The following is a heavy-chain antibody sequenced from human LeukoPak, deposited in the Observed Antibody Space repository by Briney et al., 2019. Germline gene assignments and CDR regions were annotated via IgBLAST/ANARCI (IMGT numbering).Heavy chain of an antibody. Sequence: GGSLRLSCADSGFTFDDYAMQWVRQAPGKGLEWVSGISWNSGSIGYADSVKGRFTISRDNAKNSLYLQMNSLRAEDTALYYCAKADSSGWYEYSFDYWGQGTLVTVSS. CDR1: GFTFDDYA. D-gene: IGHD6-19*01. CDR3: AKADSSGWYEYSFDY. CDR2: ISWNSGSI. J-gene: IGHJ4*02. V-gene: IGHV3-9*01.